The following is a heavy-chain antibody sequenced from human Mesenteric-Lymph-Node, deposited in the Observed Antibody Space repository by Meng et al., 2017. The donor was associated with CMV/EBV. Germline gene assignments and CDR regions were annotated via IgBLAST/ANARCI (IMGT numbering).Heavy chain of an antibody. CDR3: ARGSMVATIMYFDY. CDR2: MYDSGNT. V-gene: IGHV4-59*01. CDR1: GGSISNYY. J-gene: IGHJ4*02. D-gene: IGHD5-12*01. Sequence: GSLRLSCTVSGGSISNYYWSWIRQPPGKGLEWIAYMYDSGNTNYNPSLKSRVTISVDTSKNQFSLKLSSVTAADTAVYYCARGSMVATIMYFDYWGQGTLVTVSS.